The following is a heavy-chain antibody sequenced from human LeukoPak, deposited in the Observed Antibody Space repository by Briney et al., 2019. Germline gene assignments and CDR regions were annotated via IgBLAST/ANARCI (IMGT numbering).Heavy chain of an antibody. Sequence: PSETLSLTCTVSGGSISSSSYYWGWIRQPPGKGLEWIGSIYYSGSTYYNPSLKSRVTISVDTSKNQFSLELSSVTAADTAVYYCARDLRAMKGVGATRYFDLWGRGTLVTVSS. CDR2: IYYSGST. V-gene: IGHV4-39*02. D-gene: IGHD1-26*01. CDR3: ARDLRAMKGVGATRYFDL. J-gene: IGHJ2*01. CDR1: GGSISSSSYY.